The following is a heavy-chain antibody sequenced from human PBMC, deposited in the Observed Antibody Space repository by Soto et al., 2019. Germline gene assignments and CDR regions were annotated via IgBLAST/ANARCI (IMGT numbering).Heavy chain of an antibody. CDR1: GGTFSSYT. J-gene: IGHJ4*02. CDR3: VRERVLGTHLDY. Sequence: ASVKVSCKASGGTFSSYTISWVRQAPGQGLEWMGGIIPIFGTANYAQKFQGRVTITADASASTAYMELSSLRSEDTAVYYCVRERVLGTHLDYSGQGTLVIVSS. CDR2: IIPIFGTA. D-gene: IGHD1-1*01. V-gene: IGHV1-69*13.